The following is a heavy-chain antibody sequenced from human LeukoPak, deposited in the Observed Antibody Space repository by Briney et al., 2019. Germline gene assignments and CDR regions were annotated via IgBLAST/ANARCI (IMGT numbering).Heavy chain of an antibody. CDR3: TRRSYDSGSYYDGWYFDY. Sequence: PSETLSLTCAVYGGSFSGYHWNWIRQAPGKGLEWIGEINHNGNTNYNPSLKGRVTISVDTSKNQFSLKLNSVTAADTAVYYCTRRSYDSGSYYDGWYFDYWGQGTLVTVSS. V-gene: IGHV4-34*01. D-gene: IGHD3-10*01. J-gene: IGHJ4*02. CDR2: INHNGNT. CDR1: GGSFSGYH.